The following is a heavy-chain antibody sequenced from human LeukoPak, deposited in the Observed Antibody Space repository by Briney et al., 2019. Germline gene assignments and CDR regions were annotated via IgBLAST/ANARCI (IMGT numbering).Heavy chain of an antibody. Sequence: GGSLRLSCAASGFTFSRYWMSWVRQAPGKRLEWVANIKQDGSDKYYVDSVKGRFTISRDNAKTLLYLQINSLRAEDTAVYYCAREPSGDYFDYWGQGDLVTVS. CDR3: AREPSGDYFDY. CDR1: GFTFSRYW. V-gene: IGHV3-7*03. J-gene: IGHJ4*02. CDR2: IKQDGSDK. D-gene: IGHD4-17*01.